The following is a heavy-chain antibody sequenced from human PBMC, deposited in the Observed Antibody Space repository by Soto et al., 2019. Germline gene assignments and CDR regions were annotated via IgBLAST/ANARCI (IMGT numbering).Heavy chain of an antibody. CDR2: IKSKTDGGTT. CDR3: TTDSPDYGDYVFGVDY. J-gene: IGHJ4*02. D-gene: IGHD4-17*01. Sequence: EVQLVESGGGLVKPGGSLRLSCAASGFTFSNAWMSWVRQAPGKGLEWVGRIKSKTDGGTTDYAAPVKGRFTISRDDSKNTLYLQMNSLKTEDTAVYYCTTDSPDYGDYVFGVDYWGQGTLVTVSS. V-gene: IGHV3-15*01. CDR1: GFTFSNAW.